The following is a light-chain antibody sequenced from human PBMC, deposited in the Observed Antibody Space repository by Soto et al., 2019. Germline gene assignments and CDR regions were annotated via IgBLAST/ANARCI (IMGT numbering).Light chain of an antibody. CDR1: QSLLHSHGYNY. CDR3: MQALQIPWT. Sequence: DIVMTQSPLSLPVTPGEPASISCRSSQSLLHSHGYNYLVWYLQKPGQSPQLLIYLGSNRASGVPDRFSGSGSGTDFTLKISRVEAEDVGVYYCMQALQIPWTFGQGTKVDIK. CDR2: LGS. V-gene: IGKV2-28*01. J-gene: IGKJ1*01.